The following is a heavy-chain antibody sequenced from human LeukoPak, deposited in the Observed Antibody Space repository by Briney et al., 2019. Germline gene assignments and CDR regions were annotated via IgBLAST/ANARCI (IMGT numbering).Heavy chain of an antibody. Sequence: SQTLSLTCAISGDSVSSNSAAWNWIRQSPSRGLEWLGRTYYRSKWYNDYAVSVKSRITINPDTSKNQFSLQLNSVTPEDTAVYYCARGSPLLWFGELFHFDYWGQGTLVTVSS. CDR3: ARGSPLLWFGELFHFDY. J-gene: IGHJ4*02. CDR2: TYYRSKWYN. V-gene: IGHV6-1*01. D-gene: IGHD3-10*01. CDR1: GDSVSSNSAA.